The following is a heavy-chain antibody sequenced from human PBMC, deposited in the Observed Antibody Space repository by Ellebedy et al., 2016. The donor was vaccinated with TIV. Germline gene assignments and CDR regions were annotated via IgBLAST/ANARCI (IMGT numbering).Heavy chain of an antibody. Sequence: SLKISCAASGFKFGDYYMYWVRQAPGKGLEWVSGISKNSGSVGYADPVKGRFTISRDNAKNSLYLQMNSLRAEDTAVYYCAREVGGSGLFDYWGQGTLVTVSS. CDR1: GFKFGDYY. D-gene: IGHD1-26*01. J-gene: IGHJ4*02. V-gene: IGHV3-9*01. CDR3: AREVGGSGLFDY. CDR2: ISKNSGSV.